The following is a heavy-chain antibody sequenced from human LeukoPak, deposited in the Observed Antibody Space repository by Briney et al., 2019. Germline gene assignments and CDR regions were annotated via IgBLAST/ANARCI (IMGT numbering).Heavy chain of an antibody. CDR1: GFTVSSNY. J-gene: IGHJ6*03. CDR3: AKDPDDFWSGYSYMDV. D-gene: IGHD3-3*01. CDR2: ISGSGGST. Sequence: QAGGSLRLSCAASGFTVSSNYMSWVRQAPGKGLEWVSAISGSGGSTYYADSVKGRFTISRDNSKNTLYLQMNSLRAEDTAVYYCAKDPDDFWSGYSYMDVWGKGTTVTVSS. V-gene: IGHV3-23*01.